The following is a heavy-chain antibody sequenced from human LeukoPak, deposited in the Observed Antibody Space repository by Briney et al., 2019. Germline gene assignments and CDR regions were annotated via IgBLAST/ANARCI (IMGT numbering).Heavy chain of an antibody. D-gene: IGHD4-23*01. J-gene: IGHJ5*02. CDR1: GGSISSSNSY. CDR3: ATHVRGGNGCDP. CDR2: ISHSGTI. Sequence: SETLSLTCIVSGGSISSSNSYWDWIRQPPGRGLEWIGDISHSGTINYNPSLRTRVTISADTSKNQFSLKLNSVTAADTAVYYCATHVRGGNGCDPWGQGTLVTVSS. V-gene: IGHV4-39*01.